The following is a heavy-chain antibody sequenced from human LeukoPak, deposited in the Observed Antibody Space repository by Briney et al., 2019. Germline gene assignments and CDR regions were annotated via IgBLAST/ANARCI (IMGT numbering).Heavy chain of an antibody. CDR2: IYHSGST. Sequence: SETLSLTCAVSGGSISSSNWWSWVRPPPGKWLEWIGEIYHSGSTNYNPSLKSRVTISVDKSKNQFSLKLSSVTAADTAVYYCARFAMVRGVIIPGDIWGQGTMVTVSS. J-gene: IGHJ3*02. CDR1: GGSISSSNW. D-gene: IGHD3-10*01. CDR3: ARFAMVRGVIIPGDI. V-gene: IGHV4-4*02.